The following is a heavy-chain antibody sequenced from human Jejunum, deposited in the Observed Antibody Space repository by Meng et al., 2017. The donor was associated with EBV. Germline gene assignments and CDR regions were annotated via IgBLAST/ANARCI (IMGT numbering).Heavy chain of an antibody. CDR2: IYYSGST. CDR3: VRGGDYCLVY. V-gene: IGHV4-4*02. CDR1: GDSIGSRNW. D-gene: IGHD2-21*02. J-gene: IGHJ4*02. Sequence: QGQLQVSGPGLVKPSGTLSLTCAVSGDSIGSRNWWSWVRQSPERGLEWIGEIYYSGSTNYNPSLKSRVTILVDRSENHFSLHLSSVTAADTAVYYCVRGGDYCLVYWGQGTLVTVSS.